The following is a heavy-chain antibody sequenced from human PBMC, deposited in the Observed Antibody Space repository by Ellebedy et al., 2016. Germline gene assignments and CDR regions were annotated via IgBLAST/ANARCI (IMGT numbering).Heavy chain of an antibody. D-gene: IGHD3-22*01. CDR3: ARGLYFDSSGYRYWFDP. CDR1: GGPVINPGAY. J-gene: IGHJ5*02. V-gene: IGHV4-61*08. Sequence: SETLSLTXVVTGGPVINPGAYWSWIRQTPGRGPEWIGYIYHSGSTKINPSLKSRVTMSVDTSKKEFSLTLRSVTAADTAIYFCARGLYFDSSGYRYWFDPWGQGTLVTVSP. CDR2: IYHSGST.